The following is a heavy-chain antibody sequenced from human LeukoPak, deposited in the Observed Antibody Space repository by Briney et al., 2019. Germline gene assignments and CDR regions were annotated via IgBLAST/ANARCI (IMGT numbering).Heavy chain of an antibody. CDR1: GGSINNYY. J-gene: IGHJ5*02. V-gene: IGHV4-59*01. D-gene: IGHD2-2*01. Sequence: SETLSLTCTVSGGSINNYYWTWIRQPPGKGLESIGFIYYSGRTIYNPSFESRVTISVDTSKNRFSLRLNSVTAADTAVYYCARMEEGLGYCRGSGCYWLDPWGQGTLVTVSS. CDR2: IYYSGRT. CDR3: ARMEEGLGYCRGSGCYWLDP.